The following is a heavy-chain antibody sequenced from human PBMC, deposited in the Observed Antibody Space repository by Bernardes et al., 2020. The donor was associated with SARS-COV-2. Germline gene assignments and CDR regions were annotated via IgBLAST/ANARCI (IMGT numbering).Heavy chain of an antibody. V-gene: IGHV2-5*02. J-gene: IGHJ3*02. CDR3: AHRLGGSWFYDAFDI. Sequence: SGPTLVKLTQTLTLTCTFSGFSLITSGVGVGWIRQPPGKALEWLALIYWDDDKRYSPSLKTRLTITKDTSKNQVVLTMTNMDPVDTATYYCAHRLGGSWFYDAFDIWGQGTMVTVFS. CDR1: GFSLITSGVG. CDR2: IYWDDDK. D-gene: IGHD6-13*01.